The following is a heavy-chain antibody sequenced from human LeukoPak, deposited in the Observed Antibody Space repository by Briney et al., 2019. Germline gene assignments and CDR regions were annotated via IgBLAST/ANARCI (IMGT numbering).Heavy chain of an antibody. CDR3: AARKVRGVWFYLDY. V-gene: IGHV3-23*01. D-gene: IGHD3-10*01. CDR2: IYDDNT. J-gene: IGHJ4*02. CDR1: GFTVSAYA. Sequence: GSLRLSFAASGFTVSAYAMAWVRPAPGKGLEGVSTIYDDNTYYADSVKGRFAISTDNSKNTLYLQMNSLRVEDTAVYFCAARKVRGVWFYLDYWGQGTLVTVSS.